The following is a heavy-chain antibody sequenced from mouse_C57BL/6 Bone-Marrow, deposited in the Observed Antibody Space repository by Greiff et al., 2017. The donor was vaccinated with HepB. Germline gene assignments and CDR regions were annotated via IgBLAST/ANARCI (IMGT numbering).Heavy chain of an antibody. D-gene: IGHD1-1*01. J-gene: IGHJ3*01. CDR2: INPNNGGT. V-gene: IGHV1-22*01. CDR1: GYTFTDYN. Sequence: VQLKESGPELVKPGASVKMSCKASGYTFTDYNMHWVKQSHGKSLEWIGYINPNNGGTSYNQKFKGKATLTVNKSSSTAYMELRSLTSEDSAVYYCARRDYYGSPWFAYWGQGTLVTVSA. CDR3: ARRDYYGSPWFAY.